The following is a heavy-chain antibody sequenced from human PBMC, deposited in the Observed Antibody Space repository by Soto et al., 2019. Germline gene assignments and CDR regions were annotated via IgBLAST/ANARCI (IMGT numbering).Heavy chain of an antibody. CDR1: GFSFRHYS. CDR2: ISSESGTI. D-gene: IGHD2-15*01. CDR3: ARLDCSGDDCFSPIDN. J-gene: IGHJ4*02. Sequence: GGSLRLSCAASGFSFRHYSTIWVRQAPGKGLEWVSHISSESGTIYYAESLKGRFTVSRDNAKNSLFLKINTLRDEDTATYYCARLDCSGDDCFSPIDNWGQGAVATVSS. V-gene: IGHV3-48*02.